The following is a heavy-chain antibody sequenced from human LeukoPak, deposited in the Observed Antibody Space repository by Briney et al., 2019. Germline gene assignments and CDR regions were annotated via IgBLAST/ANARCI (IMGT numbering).Heavy chain of an antibody. CDR2: ISGGGDRT. D-gene: IGHD3-10*01. CDR3: AKDLWFRGSRRACDL. CDR1: GFTFSSYV. J-gene: IGHJ3*01. V-gene: IGHV3-23*01. Sequence: RGSLRVSCAASGFTFSSYVMSWVRQGPGKGLEWVSAISGGGDRTYYADSVKGRFTISRDNSKNMLYVQMISLRTDDTAIYYCAKDLWFRGSRRACDLWGQGTIDSVSS.